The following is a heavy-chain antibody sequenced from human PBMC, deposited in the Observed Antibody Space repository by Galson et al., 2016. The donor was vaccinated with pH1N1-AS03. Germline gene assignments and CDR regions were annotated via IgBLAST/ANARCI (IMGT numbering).Heavy chain of an antibody. V-gene: IGHV3-7*01. CDR3: ARDLNWDNA. CDR2: IKPDGGDK. CDR1: GFIFSNHG. Sequence: SLRLSCAASGFIFSNHGMHWVRQAPGRGLEWVANIKPDGGDKYYVDSVKGRFTISRDNAKNSLYLQMNSLRVEDTAVYYCARDLNWDNAWGQGTLVTVSS. J-gene: IGHJ5*02.